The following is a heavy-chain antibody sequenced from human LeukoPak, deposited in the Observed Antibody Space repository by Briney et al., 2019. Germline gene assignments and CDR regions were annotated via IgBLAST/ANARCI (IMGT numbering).Heavy chain of an antibody. J-gene: IGHJ4*02. CDR3: AKGTSSGWYYFDY. Sequence: SETLSLTCNVSGDSISSGNWWSWVRQPPGKGLECIGSIYYSGRTYYNPSLKSRVTISLDTSKNQFSLKLSSVTAADTAVYYCAKGTSSGWYYFDYWGQGTLVTVSS. V-gene: IGHV4-38-2*02. CDR2: IYYSGRT. CDR1: GDSISSGNW. D-gene: IGHD6-19*01.